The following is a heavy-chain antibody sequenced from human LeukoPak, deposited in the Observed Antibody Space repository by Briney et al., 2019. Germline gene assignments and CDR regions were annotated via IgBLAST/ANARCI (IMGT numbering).Heavy chain of an antibody. CDR1: GFTVITKE. CDR3: ARGVEPLAANTLAY. Sequence: PGGSLRLSCAASGFTVITKEMTWVRPAPGKGLEWVSVLYSDGNTKYADSVQGRFTISRDNSKNTLYLEMNSLSPDDTAVYYCARGVEPLAANTLAYWGQGTLVTVSS. D-gene: IGHD1-14*01. V-gene: IGHV3-53*01. CDR2: LYSDGNT. J-gene: IGHJ4*02.